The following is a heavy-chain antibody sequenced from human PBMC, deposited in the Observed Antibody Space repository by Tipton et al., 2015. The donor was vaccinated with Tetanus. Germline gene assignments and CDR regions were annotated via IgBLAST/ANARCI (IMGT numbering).Heavy chain of an antibody. CDR1: EFTFSSYW. CDR2: ISSDGSST. D-gene: IGHD5-18*01. V-gene: IGHV3-74*01. CDR3: ARARIHTARAIYYFEY. J-gene: IGHJ4*02. Sequence: SLRLSCAASEFTFSSYWMHWVRQAPGKGLVWVSRISSDGSSTSYADSVKCRFTISRDNAKNTLYLQMNSLRAEDTAVYYCARARIHTARAIYYFEYWGQGTLVTVSS.